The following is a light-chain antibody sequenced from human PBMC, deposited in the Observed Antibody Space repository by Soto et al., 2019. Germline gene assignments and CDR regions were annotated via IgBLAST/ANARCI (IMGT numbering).Light chain of an antibody. CDR3: CSYADSSPVI. J-gene: IGLJ2*01. V-gene: IGLV2-23*02. CDR1: SSDVGSYNL. CDR2: EVS. Sequence: QSALTQPASVSGCPGQSITISCTGTSSDVGSYNLVSWHQQHPGKAPKLMIYEVSKRPSGVSNRFSGSKSGNTASLTISGLQAEDEADYYCCSYADSSPVIFGGGTQLTVL.